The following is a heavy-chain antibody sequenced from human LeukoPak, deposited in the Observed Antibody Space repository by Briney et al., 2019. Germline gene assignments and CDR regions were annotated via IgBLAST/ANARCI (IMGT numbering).Heavy chain of an antibody. D-gene: IGHD1-26*01. Sequence: SETLSLTCTVSGGSISSYYWSWIRQPAGKGLEWIGRIYTSGSTNYNPSLKSRVTMSVDTSKNQFSRKLSSVTAADTAVYYCARDRGLGAHNWFDPWGQGTLVTVSS. CDR3: ARDRGLGAHNWFDP. CDR1: GGSISSYY. J-gene: IGHJ5*02. V-gene: IGHV4-4*07. CDR2: IYTSGST.